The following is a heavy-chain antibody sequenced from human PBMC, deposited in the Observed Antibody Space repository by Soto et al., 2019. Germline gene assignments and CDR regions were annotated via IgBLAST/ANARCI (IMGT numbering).Heavy chain of an antibody. CDR3: AKGSTRRAAAGTLDY. CDR2: ISYDGSNK. D-gene: IGHD6-13*01. V-gene: IGHV3-30*18. J-gene: IGHJ4*02. Sequence: GGSLRLSCAASGFTFSSYGMHWVRQAPGKGLEWVAVISYDGSNKYYADSVKGRFTISRDNSKNTLYLQMNSLRAEDTAVYYCAKGSTRRAAAGTLDYWGQGTLVTVSS. CDR1: GFTFSSYG.